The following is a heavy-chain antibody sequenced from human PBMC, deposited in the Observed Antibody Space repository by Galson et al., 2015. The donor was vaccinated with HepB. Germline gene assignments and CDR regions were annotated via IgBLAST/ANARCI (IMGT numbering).Heavy chain of an antibody. V-gene: IGHV5-10-1*01. CDR3: ARNYYDSSGYYRFDDY. CDR2: IDPSDSYT. D-gene: IGHD3-22*01. CDR1: GYSFTSYW. Sequence: QSGAEVKKPGESLRISCKGSGYSFTSYWISWVRQMPGKGLEWMGRIDPSDSYTNYSPSFQGHVTISADKSISTAYLQWSSLKASDTAMYYCARNYYDSSGYYRFDDYWGQGTLVTVSS. J-gene: IGHJ4*02.